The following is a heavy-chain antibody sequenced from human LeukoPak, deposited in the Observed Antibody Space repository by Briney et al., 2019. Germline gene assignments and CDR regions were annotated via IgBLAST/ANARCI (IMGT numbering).Heavy chain of an antibody. CDR2: ISWNSLNI. Sequence: PGGSLRLSCAASGFTFDDYAMHWVRQAPGKGLEWVSGISWNSLNIVYADSVKGRFTVSRDNAKNSLYLQMNSLRPEDMALYFCVKDRAHYYGSGSYFDYWGQGTLGTVSS. J-gene: IGHJ4*02. V-gene: IGHV3-9*03. CDR1: GFTFDDYA. D-gene: IGHD3-10*01. CDR3: VKDRAHYYGSGSYFDY.